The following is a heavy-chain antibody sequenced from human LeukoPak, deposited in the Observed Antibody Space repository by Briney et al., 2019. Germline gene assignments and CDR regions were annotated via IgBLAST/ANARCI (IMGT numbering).Heavy chain of an antibody. CDR2: IYNGGST. Sequence: SQTPSLTCTVSGDSISSGSHYWSWIRQPAGKGLEWIGRIYNGGSTNYNPSLKSRVTISVDTSKNQFSLKVTSVTAADTAVYYCAREDTGFDYWGQGSLVTVSS. CDR3: AREDTGFDY. V-gene: IGHV4-61*02. CDR1: GDSISSGSHY. J-gene: IGHJ4*02. D-gene: IGHD4-17*01.